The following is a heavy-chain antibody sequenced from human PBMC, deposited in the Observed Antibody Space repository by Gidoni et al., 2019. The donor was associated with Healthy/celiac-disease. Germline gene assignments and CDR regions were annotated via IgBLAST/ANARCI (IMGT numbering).Heavy chain of an antibody. CDR3: AKDGSSDYYYYYMDV. CDR1: GFPFRSYA. V-gene: IGHV3-23*04. CDR2: ISGSGGST. J-gene: IGHJ6*03. Sequence: EVQLVESGGGLVQPGGSLRLSCSASGFPFRSYAMSWVRQAPGTGLGWGSAISGSGGSTYYADSGKGRFTISRDNSKNTLYLQMNSLRAEDTAVYYCAKDGSSDYYYYYMDVWGKGTTVTVSS. D-gene: IGHD2-15*01.